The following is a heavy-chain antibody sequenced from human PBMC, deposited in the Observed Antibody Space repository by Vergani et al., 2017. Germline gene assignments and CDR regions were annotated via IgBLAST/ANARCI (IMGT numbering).Heavy chain of an antibody. CDR2: IYVSGIT. D-gene: IGHD3-3*01. V-gene: IGHV4-61*02. Sequence: QVQLQESGPGLVKPSQTLSLTCTVSGASINNDFYYWHWIRQPAGKGLEWIGRIYVSGITDYNSSLQSRVSMSVDTSKNQFSLTLTSVTAADTAVYYCARGGFWSGYFAFDIWGQGTMVTVSS. J-gene: IGHJ3*02. CDR3: ARGGFWSGYFAFDI. CDR1: GASINNDFYY.